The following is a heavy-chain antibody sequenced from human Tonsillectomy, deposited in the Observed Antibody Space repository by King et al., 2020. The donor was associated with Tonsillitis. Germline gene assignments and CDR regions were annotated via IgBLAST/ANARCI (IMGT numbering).Heavy chain of an antibody. CDR1: GFTFSSYG. D-gene: IGHD1-26*01. CDR3: AKEGGSYSSYFDY. J-gene: IGHJ4*02. CDR2: ISYDGSNK. V-gene: IGHV3-30*18. Sequence: VQLVESGGGVVQPGRSLRLSCAASGFTFSSYGMHWVRQAPGKGLEWVAVISYDGSNKYYADSVKGRFTISRDNSKTTLYLQMNSLRAEDTAVYYCAKEGGSYSSYFDYGGQGTLVTVSS.